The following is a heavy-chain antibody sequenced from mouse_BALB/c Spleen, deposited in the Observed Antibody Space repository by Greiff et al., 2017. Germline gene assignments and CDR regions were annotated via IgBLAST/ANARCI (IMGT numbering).Heavy chain of an antibody. D-gene: IGHD1-1*01. Sequence: VKLQESGAELVRPGSSVKISCKASGYAFSSYWMNWVKQRPGQGLEWIGQIYPGDGDTNYNGKFKGKATLTADKSSSTAYMQLSSLTSEDSAVYFCARDYYGSSVRYAMDYWGQGTSGTVSS. V-gene: IGHV1-80*01. CDR3: ARDYYGSSVRYAMDY. CDR2: IYPGDGDT. J-gene: IGHJ4*01. CDR1: GYAFSSYW.